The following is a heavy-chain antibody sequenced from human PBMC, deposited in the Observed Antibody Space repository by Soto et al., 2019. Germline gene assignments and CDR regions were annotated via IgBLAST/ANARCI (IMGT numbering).Heavy chain of an antibody. CDR3: ARDFAPHSSSWYRYPPPPIDY. CDR2: IWYDGSNK. J-gene: IGHJ4*02. Sequence: PGGSLRLSCAASGFTFSSYGMHWVRQAPGKGLEWVAVIWYDGSNKYYADSVKGRFTISRDNSKNTLYLQMNSLRAEDTAVYYCARDFAPHSSSWYRYPPPPIDYWGQGTLVTVSS. CDR1: GFTFSSYG. D-gene: IGHD6-13*01. V-gene: IGHV3-33*01.